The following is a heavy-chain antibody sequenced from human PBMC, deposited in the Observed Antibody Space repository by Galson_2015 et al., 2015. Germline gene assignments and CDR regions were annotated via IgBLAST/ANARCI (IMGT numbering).Heavy chain of an antibody. CDR1: GFTFSSYA. V-gene: IGHV3-30-3*01. CDR3: ARVEGEQWLPYFDY. CDR2: ISYDGSNK. D-gene: IGHD6-19*01. J-gene: IGHJ4*02. Sequence: SLRLSCAASGFTFSSYAMHWVRQAPGKGLEWVAVISYDGSNKYYADSVKGRFTISRDNSKNTLYLQMNSLRAEDTAVYYCARVEGEQWLPYFDYWGQGTLVTVSS.